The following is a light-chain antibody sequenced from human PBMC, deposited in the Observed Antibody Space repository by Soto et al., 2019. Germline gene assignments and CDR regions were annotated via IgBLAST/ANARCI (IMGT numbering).Light chain of an antibody. Sequence: DIQMTQSPSSLSASIGDTVTITCRASQSISNNLSWYQQKPGKAPKLLIYGASSLQSGVPSRFSGSGSGTDFSLTISSLQPEDFASYYCQQTYTTPYTFGQGTKLEIK. CDR2: GAS. J-gene: IGKJ2*01. CDR3: QQTYTTPYT. CDR1: QSISNN. V-gene: IGKV1-39*01.